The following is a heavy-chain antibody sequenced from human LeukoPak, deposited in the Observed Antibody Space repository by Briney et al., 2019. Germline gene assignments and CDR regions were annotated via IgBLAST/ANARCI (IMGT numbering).Heavy chain of an antibody. CDR1: GGTFSSYT. CDR3: ASQTGGTQFDY. D-gene: IGHD7-27*01. J-gene: IGHJ4*02. CDR2: IIPILGIA. V-gene: IGHV1-69*02. Sequence: ASVKVSCKASGGTFSSYTISWVRQAPGQGLEWMGRIIPILGIANYAQKFQGRVTITADKSTSTAYMELSSLRSEDTAVYYCASQTGGTQFDYWGQGTLVTASS.